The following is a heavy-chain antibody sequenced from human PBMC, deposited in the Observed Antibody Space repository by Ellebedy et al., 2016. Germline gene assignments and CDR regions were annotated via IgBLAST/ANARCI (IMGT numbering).Heavy chain of an antibody. V-gene: IGHV4-31*03. CDR3: VRCYDRRGWPNWFDP. D-gene: IGHD5-12*01. CDR1: GGSISSGGYY. J-gene: IGHJ5*02. Sequence: SETLSLTXTVSGGSISSGGYYWSWIRQHPGKGLEWIGYIYYSGSTYYNPSLKSRVTISVDTSKNQFSLKLSSVTAADTAVYYCVRCYDRRGWPNWFDPWGQGTLVTVSS. CDR2: IYYSGST.